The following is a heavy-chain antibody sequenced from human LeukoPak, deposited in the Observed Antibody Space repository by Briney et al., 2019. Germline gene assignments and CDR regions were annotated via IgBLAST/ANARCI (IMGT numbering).Heavy chain of an antibody. Sequence: TGGSLRLSCAASGFTVISYEMNWVRHAPGKGLEWFSYISSSGNSIFYADSVKGRFTISRDNAKNSLYLQMNSLRAEDTAVYYCARALPSSYYYFDYWGQGTLVTVSS. CDR1: GFTVISYE. J-gene: IGHJ4*02. CDR3: ARALPSSYYYFDY. CDR2: ISSSGNSI. D-gene: IGHD6-13*01. V-gene: IGHV3-48*03.